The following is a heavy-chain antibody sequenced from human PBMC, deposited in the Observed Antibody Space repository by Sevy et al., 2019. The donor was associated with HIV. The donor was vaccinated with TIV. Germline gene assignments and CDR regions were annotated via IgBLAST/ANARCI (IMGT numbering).Heavy chain of an antibody. V-gene: IGHV3-30-3*01. CDR1: GFTFSSYA. D-gene: IGHD2-2*01. CDR3: ARVTRDCISTSCYPYYYYGMDV. Sequence: GGSLRLFCAASGFTFSSYAMHWVRQAPGKGLEWVAVISYDGSNKYYADSVKGRFTISRDNSKNTLYLQMNSLRAEDTAVYYCARVTRDCISTSCYPYYYYGMDVWGQGTTVTVSS. J-gene: IGHJ6*02. CDR2: ISYDGSNK.